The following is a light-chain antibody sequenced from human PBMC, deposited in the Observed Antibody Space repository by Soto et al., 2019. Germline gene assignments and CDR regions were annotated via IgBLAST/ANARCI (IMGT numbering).Light chain of an antibody. V-gene: IGLV2-8*01. J-gene: IGLJ1*01. CDR1: SSDVGGYNY. Sequence: QSALTQPPSASGSPGQSVTISCTGTSSDVGGYNYVSWYQQHPGKAPKLMIYEVSKRPSGVPDRFSGSKSGNTASLTVSGLQAEDEADYYCTSYADPNNPCVFGPGTKLTVL. CDR2: EVS. CDR3: TSYADPNNPCV.